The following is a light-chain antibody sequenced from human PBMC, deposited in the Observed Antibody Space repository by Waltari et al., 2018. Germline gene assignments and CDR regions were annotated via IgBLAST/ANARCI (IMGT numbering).Light chain of an antibody. CDR2: DVT. V-gene: IGLV2-11*01. Sequence: SALTQPRSVSGSPGQSVTISCTGTTSDVGGYNYVSWYQHHPGKSPKLRIFDVTKRPSGVPDRFSGSKSSNTASLTISGLQAEDEADYYCCSFAGTYTWVFGGGTKVTVL. CDR1: TSDVGGYNY. J-gene: IGLJ3*02. CDR3: CSFAGTYTWV.